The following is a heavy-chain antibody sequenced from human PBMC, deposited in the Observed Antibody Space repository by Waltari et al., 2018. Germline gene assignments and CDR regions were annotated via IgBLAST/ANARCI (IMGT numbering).Heavy chain of an antibody. D-gene: IGHD3-22*01. Sequence: QVQLQESGPGLVKPSETLSLSCTVPGGSISSYHWSWFRQPPAKGLEWIGYIYYSGSTNYNPSLKSRVTISVDTSKNQFSRKRSSVTAADTAVYYCARGVRYYYDSSGYYFFDYWGQGTLVTVSS. J-gene: IGHJ4*02. CDR3: ARGVRYYYDSSGYYFFDY. CDR1: GGSISSYH. CDR2: IYYSGST. V-gene: IGHV4-59*01.